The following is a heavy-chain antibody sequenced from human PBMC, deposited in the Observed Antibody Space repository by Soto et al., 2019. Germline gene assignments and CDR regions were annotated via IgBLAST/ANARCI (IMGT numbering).Heavy chain of an antibody. V-gene: IGHV1-69*02. CDR3: GRFGDYGDYDRHAFDI. CDR1: GGTFSSYT. D-gene: IGHD4-17*01. J-gene: IGHJ3*02. CDR2: IIPILGIA. Sequence: QVQLVQSGAEVKKPGSSVKVSCKASGGTFSSYTISWVRQAPGQGLEWMGRIIPILGIANYAQKFEGRVTITADKSTSTAYMELSSLRSEDTAVYYCGRFGDYGDYDRHAFDIWGQGTMVTVSS.